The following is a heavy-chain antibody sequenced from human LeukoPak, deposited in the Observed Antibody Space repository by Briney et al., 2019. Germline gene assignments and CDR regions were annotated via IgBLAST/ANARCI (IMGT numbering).Heavy chain of an antibody. J-gene: IGHJ5*01. V-gene: IGHV4-59*01. D-gene: IGHD3-10*01. CDR2: TQYSGNT. CDR3: TRVDHRFYGSGYDS. CDR1: GGSFSTYY. Sequence: SETLSLTCAVYGGSFSTYYWTWIRQPPGKGLEWIGYTQYSGNTFYNVALKSRVTISLDTSKSQLSLILTSVTAADTAVYYCTRVDHRFYGSGYDSRGQGKLVIVSS.